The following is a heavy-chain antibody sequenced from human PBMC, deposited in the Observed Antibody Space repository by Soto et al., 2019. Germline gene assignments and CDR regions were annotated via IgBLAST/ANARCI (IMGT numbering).Heavy chain of an antibody. V-gene: IGHV3-23*01. D-gene: IGHD6-13*01. CDR1: GFTFSSYA. CDR2: ISGSGDST. Sequence: EVQLLESGGGLVQPGGSLRLSCAASGFTFSSYAMSWVRQAPGKGLEWGSVISGSGDSTYYADSVRGRFTISRDNSKNTLYLQMNSLRAEDTAVYYCAKDRDGAAAGPTKFYGRDLWGQGTTVTVSS. J-gene: IGHJ6*02. CDR3: AKDRDGAAAGPTKFYGRDL.